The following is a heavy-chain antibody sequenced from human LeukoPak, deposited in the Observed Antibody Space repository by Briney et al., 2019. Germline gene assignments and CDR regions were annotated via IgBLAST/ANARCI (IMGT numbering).Heavy chain of an antibody. CDR3: ARGGYSKLYYYYYYMDV. Sequence: SSETLSLTCTVSGGSISSYYWSWIRQPPGKGLEWIGEINHSGSTNYNPSLKSRVTISVDTSKNQFSLKLSSVTAADTAVYYCARGGYSKLYYYYYYMDVWGKGATVTVSS. J-gene: IGHJ6*03. V-gene: IGHV4-34*01. D-gene: IGHD4-11*01. CDR2: INHSGST. CDR1: GGSISSYY.